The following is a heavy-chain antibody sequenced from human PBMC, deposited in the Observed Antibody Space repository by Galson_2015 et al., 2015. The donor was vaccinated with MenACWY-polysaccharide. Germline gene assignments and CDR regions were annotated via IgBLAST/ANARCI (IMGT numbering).Heavy chain of an antibody. CDR3: ARLPYGSASSFPSAAAY. J-gene: IGHJ4*02. CDR1: GYTFSGFD. Sequence: SVKVSCKASGYTFSGFDLYWVRQAPGQGLEWMGRINPNSGGANYAQKFQGRVTMTRDTSISTTYMDLSGLRFDDTAVYYCARLPYGSASSFPSAAAYWGQGTLVTVSS. V-gene: IGHV1-2*06. CDR2: INPNSGGA. D-gene: IGHD3-10*01.